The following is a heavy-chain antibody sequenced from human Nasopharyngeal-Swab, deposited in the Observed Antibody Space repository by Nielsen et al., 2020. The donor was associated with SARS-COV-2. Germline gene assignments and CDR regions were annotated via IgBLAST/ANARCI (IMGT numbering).Heavy chain of an antibody. J-gene: IGHJ4*02. CDR1: GGSISSYY. V-gene: IGHV4-59*13. CDR2: IYNSGST. CDR3: ARTHSTRFDY. Sequence: GSLRLSCTVSGGSISSYYWSCIRQPPGKGLEWIGYIYNSGSTNYNPSLKSRVTISVDTSKNQFSLKLSSVTAADTAVYYCARTHSTRFDYWGQGTLVTVSS. D-gene: IGHD6-13*01.